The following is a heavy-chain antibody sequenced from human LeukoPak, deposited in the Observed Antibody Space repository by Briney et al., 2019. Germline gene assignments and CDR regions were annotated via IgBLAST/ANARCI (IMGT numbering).Heavy chain of an antibody. CDR1: GGSISSYY. CDR3: ARLSRTVGRDAFDI. CDR2: IYYSGST. V-gene: IGHV4-59*01. Sequence: SETLSLTCIVSGGSISSYYCSWIRQPPGKGLEWIGYIYYSGSTNYNPSLKSRVTISVDTSKNQFSLKLSSVTAADTAVYYCARLSRTVGRDAFDIWGQGTMVTVSS. J-gene: IGHJ3*02. D-gene: IGHD4-23*01.